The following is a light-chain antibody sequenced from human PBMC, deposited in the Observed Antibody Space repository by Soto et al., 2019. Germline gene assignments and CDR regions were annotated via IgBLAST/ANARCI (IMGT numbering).Light chain of an antibody. CDR1: QSISNY. V-gene: IGKV1-39*01. CDR3: QQGDSTPPS. CDR2: GAS. Sequence: DIQMTQSPSSLSASVGDRVTITCRASQSISNYLNWYQQKPGKAPKLLIYGASSLQSVVPSRFSGSGSVTDFTLTIRTLQPEAFATYFCQQGDSTPPSFGGGTKVEIK. J-gene: IGKJ4*01.